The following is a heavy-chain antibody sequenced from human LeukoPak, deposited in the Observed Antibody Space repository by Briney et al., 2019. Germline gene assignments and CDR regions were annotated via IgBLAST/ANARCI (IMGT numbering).Heavy chain of an antibody. Sequence: GGSLRLSCAASGFTFSSYEMNWVRQAPGKGLEWVSYISSGSTIYYADSVKGRFTIFRDNAKNSLYLQMNSLRAEDTAVYYCAELGITMIRGVWGKGTTVTISS. CDR1: GFTFSSYE. CDR3: AELGITMIRGV. J-gene: IGHJ6*04. CDR2: ISSGSTI. D-gene: IGHD3-22*01. V-gene: IGHV3-48*03.